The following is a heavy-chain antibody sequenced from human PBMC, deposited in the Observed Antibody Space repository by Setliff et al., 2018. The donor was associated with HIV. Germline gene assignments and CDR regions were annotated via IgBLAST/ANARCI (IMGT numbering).Heavy chain of an antibody. CDR3: AIVGNWYNSLPSPVGDY. CDR1: GYTFNIYY. D-gene: IGHD1-20*01. V-gene: IGHV5-51*01. J-gene: IGHJ4*02. Sequence: GESLKISCQASGYTFNIYYIAWVRQVPGKGLEWMGIVYPADSDSTYSPSFQGQVTISADTSISTAYLHFSSLKASDTAMYYCAIVGNWYNSLPSPVGDYWGQGTLVTVSS. CDR2: VYPADSDS.